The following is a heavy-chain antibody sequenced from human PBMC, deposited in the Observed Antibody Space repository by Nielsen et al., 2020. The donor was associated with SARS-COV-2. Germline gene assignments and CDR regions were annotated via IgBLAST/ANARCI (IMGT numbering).Heavy chain of an antibody. D-gene: IGHD2-2*01. CDR3: ARALIVVVPAAMGYYGMDV. J-gene: IGHJ6*02. CDR2: ISSSSSYI. CDR1: GFTFSSYS. V-gene: IGHV3-21*01. Sequence: GESLKISCAASGFTFSSYSMNWVRQAPGKGLEWVSSISSSSSYIYYADSVKGRFTISRDNAKNSLYLQMNSLRAEDTAVYYCARALIVVVPAAMGYYGMDVWGQGTTVTVSS.